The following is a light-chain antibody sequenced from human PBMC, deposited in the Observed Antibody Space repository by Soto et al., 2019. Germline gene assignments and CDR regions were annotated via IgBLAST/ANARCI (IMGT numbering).Light chain of an antibody. J-gene: IGKJ3*01. Sequence: DIVTTQSPDSLAVSLGERATINCKSSQSVLYSSNNKNYLAWYQQKPGQPPKLLIYWASTRESGVPDRFSGSGSGTDFTLTISSLQAEDVAVYYCQQYYSNSGITFGPGTKVDIK. CDR1: QSVLYSSNNKNY. V-gene: IGKV4-1*01. CDR2: WAS. CDR3: QQYYSNSGIT.